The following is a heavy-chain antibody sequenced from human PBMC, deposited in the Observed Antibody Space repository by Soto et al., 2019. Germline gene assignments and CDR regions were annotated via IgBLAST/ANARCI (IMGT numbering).Heavy chain of an antibody. CDR2: IYFIGNT. CDR1: GGSISTSTCF. D-gene: IGHD1-1*01. V-gene: IGHV4-39*01. J-gene: IGHJ5*02. Sequence: SETLSLTCTVSGGSISTSTCFWDWIRQPPGKGLEWIGSIYFIGNTYYNPSLKSRVTISIDTSENQFSLRLNSVTAADTAVYYCARRGSAVSVATGFDPWGQGTPVTVSS. CDR3: ARRGSAVSVATGFDP.